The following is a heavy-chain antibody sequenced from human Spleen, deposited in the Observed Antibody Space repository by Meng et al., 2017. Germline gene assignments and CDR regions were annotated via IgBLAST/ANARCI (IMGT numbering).Heavy chain of an antibody. Sequence: QVQLVQSGAEVKKPGASVKVSCKTSGNTFATYPIHWVRQAPGQRLEWMGRINAANGDTHYSQKFQGRVTITRDTSATTAYMDLSSLRSEDTAVYYCARVWITEMANFDYWGQGTLVTVSS. CDR3: ARVWITEMANFDY. D-gene: IGHD5-24*01. V-gene: IGHV1-3*01. CDR1: GNTFATYP. J-gene: IGHJ4*02. CDR2: INAANGDT.